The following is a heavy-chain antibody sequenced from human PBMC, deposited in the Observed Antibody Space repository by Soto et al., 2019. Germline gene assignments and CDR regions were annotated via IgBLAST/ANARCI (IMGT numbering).Heavy chain of an antibody. J-gene: IGHJ4*02. V-gene: IGHV4-59*08. D-gene: IGHD3-22*01. Sequence: QVQLQESGPGLVKPSETLSLSCSVSDGSLSPNYWSWIRQPPGKGLEWIGYIYYAGTTTYNPSLTRRVSISVDTSKNEVSLTLTSLTAADTAVYYCARLGAYYQALDSWGQGTLVTVSS. CDR1: DGSLSPNY. CDR2: IYYAGTT. CDR3: ARLGAYYQALDS.